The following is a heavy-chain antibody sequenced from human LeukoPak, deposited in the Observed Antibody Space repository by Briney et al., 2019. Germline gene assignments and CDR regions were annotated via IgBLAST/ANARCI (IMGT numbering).Heavy chain of an antibody. D-gene: IGHD5-18*01. V-gene: IGHV4-4*07. Sequence: SETLSLTCTVSGASITAYYWTWIRQSAGEGLEFTGRIYSTGDTDHNYNPSLASRVTISGDTSKNQVSLRLKSVTAADTAVYYCARDRPDGYTHGHYYYNMDVWGKGTTVTVSS. CDR3: ARDRPDGYTHGHYYYNMDV. J-gene: IGHJ6*03. CDR2: IYSTGDTDH. CDR1: GASITAYY.